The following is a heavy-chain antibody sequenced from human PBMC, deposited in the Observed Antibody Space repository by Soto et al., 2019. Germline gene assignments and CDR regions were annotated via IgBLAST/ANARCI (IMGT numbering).Heavy chain of an antibody. D-gene: IGHD6-19*01. CDR3: ARGYSSGWYASGYYYGMDV. CDR2: IGTAGDP. V-gene: IGHV3-13*05. Sequence: EVQLVESGGGLVQPGGSLRLSCAASGFTFSSYDMHWVRQATGKGLEWVSAIGTAGDPYYPGSVKGRFTISRENAKNSLYLQMNSLRARDTAVYYCARGYSSGWYASGYYYGMDVWGQGTTVTVSS. J-gene: IGHJ6*02. CDR1: GFTFSSYD.